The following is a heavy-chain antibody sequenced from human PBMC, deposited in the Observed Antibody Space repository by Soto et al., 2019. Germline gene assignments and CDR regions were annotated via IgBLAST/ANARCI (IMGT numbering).Heavy chain of an antibody. Sequence: ASVKVSCKASGYTFTGHYIHWVRQAPEQGPEWMGEIGPESGATRYAQKFQGRVTMTRDTSITTVYMELKNLSPDGTAVYYCGRGRSGQIVVFYWGQGTPVTVSS. CDR2: IGPESGAT. CDR1: GYTFTGHY. J-gene: IGHJ4*02. V-gene: IGHV1-2*02. D-gene: IGHD1-26*01. CDR3: GRGRSGQIVVFY.